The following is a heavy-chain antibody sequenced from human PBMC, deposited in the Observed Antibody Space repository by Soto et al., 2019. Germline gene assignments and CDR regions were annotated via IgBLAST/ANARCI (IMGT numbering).Heavy chain of an antibody. CDR2: INPTADST. V-gene: IGHV1-46*01. J-gene: IGHJ4*02. D-gene: IGHD3-10*01. CDR3: ARGWRTYGNY. Sequence: QVQLVQSGAEVKKPGASVKISCKASGYSFTSYYMHWVRQAPGQGLEWVGLINPTADSTSYAQKFQGRVPLTWDTSTSTVYMEVSSLRSEDTAMYYCARGWRTYGNYWGQGTLVTVSS. CDR1: GYSFTSYY.